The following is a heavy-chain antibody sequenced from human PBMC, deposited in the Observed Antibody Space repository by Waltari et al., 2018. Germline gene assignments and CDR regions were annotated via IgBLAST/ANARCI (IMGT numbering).Heavy chain of an antibody. V-gene: IGHV4-34*01. D-gene: IGHD3-10*01. J-gene: IGHJ4*02. CDR1: GGSFSGYY. Sequence: QVQLQQWGAGLLKPSETLSLTCAVYGGSFSGYYWSWIRQPPGKGLKGIGEINHSGSTTYTPSHKSRVTISVDTSKNQFSLKLSSVTAADTAVYYCARGPPYYMVRGVYFDYWGQGTLVTVSS. CDR3: ARGPPYYMVRGVYFDY. CDR2: INHSGST.